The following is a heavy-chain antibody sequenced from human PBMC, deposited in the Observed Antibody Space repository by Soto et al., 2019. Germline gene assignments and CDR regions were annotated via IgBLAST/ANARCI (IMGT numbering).Heavy chain of an antibody. Sequence: HPGGSLRLSCAASGFTFSSYAMHWVRQAPGKGLEWVAVISYDGSNKYYADSVKGRFTISRDNSKNTLYLQMNSLRAEDTAVYYCASRDGYNRGLDYWGQGTLVTSPQ. D-gene: IGHD5-12*01. CDR3: ASRDGYNRGLDY. CDR2: ISYDGSNK. CDR1: GFTFSSYA. V-gene: IGHV3-30-3*01. J-gene: IGHJ4*02.